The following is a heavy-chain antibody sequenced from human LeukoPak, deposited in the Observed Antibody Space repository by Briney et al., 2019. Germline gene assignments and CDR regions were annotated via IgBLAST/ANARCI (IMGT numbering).Heavy chain of an antibody. CDR1: GDSISSYY. V-gene: IGHV4-59*12. J-gene: IGHJ4*02. CDR3: AGIEYSSSPQAH. Sequence: SETLSLTCTVSGDSISSYYWSWIRQPPGKGLEWIGYIYYSGSTNYNPSLKSRVTISVDTSKNQFSLKLSSVTAADTAVYYCAGIEYSSSPQAHWGQGTLVTVFS. D-gene: IGHD6-6*01. CDR2: IYYSGST.